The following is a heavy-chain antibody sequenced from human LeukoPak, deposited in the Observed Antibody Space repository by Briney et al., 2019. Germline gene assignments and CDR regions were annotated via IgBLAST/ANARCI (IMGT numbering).Heavy chain of an antibody. Sequence: GGSLRLSCVASGFTFSTSDMNWVRQAPGKGLDWVSYISRSATKIYYAGSVKGRFTISRDNAEKSVYLQMNNLRVEDTAVYYCARMGGNLSRWGQGTLVTVSS. J-gene: IGHJ4*02. D-gene: IGHD1-26*01. CDR3: ARMGGNLSR. CDR2: ISRSATKI. CDR1: GFTFSTSD. V-gene: IGHV3-48*03.